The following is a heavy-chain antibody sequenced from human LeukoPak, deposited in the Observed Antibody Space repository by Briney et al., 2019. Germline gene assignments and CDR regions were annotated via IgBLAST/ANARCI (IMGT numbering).Heavy chain of an antibody. D-gene: IGHD3-3*01. J-gene: IGHJ5*02. Sequence: PSETLSLTCTVSGGSISSGGYYWSWIRQHPGKGLEWIGYIYYSGSTYYNPSLKSRVPISVDTSKNQFSLKLSSVTAADTAVYYCARTTYYDFWSGYYLAGNWFDPWGQGTLVTVSS. CDR3: ARTTYYDFWSGYYLAGNWFDP. CDR2: IYYSGST. V-gene: IGHV4-31*03. CDR1: GGSISSGGYY.